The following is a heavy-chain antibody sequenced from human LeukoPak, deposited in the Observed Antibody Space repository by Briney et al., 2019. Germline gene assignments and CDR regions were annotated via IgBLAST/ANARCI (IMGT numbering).Heavy chain of an antibody. CDR3: ARSRGATIRRVLDY. D-gene: IGHD5-12*01. CDR2: IYSSRSN. CDR1: GGSFTSFCYC. J-gene: IGHJ4*02. V-gene: IGHV4-61*02. Sequence: SETLSLTCTVSGGSFTSFCYCWSWIRQPAGRGLAWIGSIYSSRSNNSTPSLKSRVTISVDTSKKQFSRKLSSVTAAHTAVSYCARSRGATIRRVLDYWGQGTLVTVSS.